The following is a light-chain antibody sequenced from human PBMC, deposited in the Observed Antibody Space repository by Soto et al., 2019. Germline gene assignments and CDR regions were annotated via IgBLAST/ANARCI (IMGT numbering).Light chain of an antibody. V-gene: IGKV1-5*03. J-gene: IGKJ1*01. CDR1: ESISNW. CDR2: KAS. CDR3: QQYSSYSRGT. Sequence: DIQMTQSPSTLSASVGDRVIITCRASESISNWLAWYQQKPGKAPNLLIYKASSLKSGVPLRFSGSGSGTEFTLTINSLQPDDFATYYCQQYSSYSRGTFGQGTKVDIK.